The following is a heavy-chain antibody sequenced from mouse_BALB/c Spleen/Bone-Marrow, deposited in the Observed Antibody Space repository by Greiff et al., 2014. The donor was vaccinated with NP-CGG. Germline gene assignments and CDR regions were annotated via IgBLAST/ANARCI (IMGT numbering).Heavy chain of an antibody. V-gene: IGHV14-3*02. D-gene: IGHD1-2*01. CDR2: IDPANGNT. Sequence: VQLKESGAELVKPGASVKLSCTTSGFDIKDTYMNWVKKRPEKGLEWLGRIDPANGNTKDDPQFLGKTTITADTSSNTVHLQFNSLTSEDTAVYYCARGTYGLDSWGQGTTLTVSS. CDR3: ARGTYGLDS. CDR1: GFDIKDTY. J-gene: IGHJ2*01.